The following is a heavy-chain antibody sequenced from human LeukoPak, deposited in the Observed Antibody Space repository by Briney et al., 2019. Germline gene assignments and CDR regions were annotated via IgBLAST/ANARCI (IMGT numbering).Heavy chain of an antibody. CDR2: ISSSSSYT. D-gene: IGHD3-9*01. CDR3: ARIGNDILTGYLSYYYGMDV. Sequence: GGSLRLSCAASGFTFSDYYMSWIRRAPGKGLEWVSYISSSSSYTNYADSVKGRFTISRDNAKNSLYLQMNSLRAEDTAVYYCARIGNDILTGYLSYYYGMDVWGKGTTVTVSS. CDR1: GFTFSDYY. J-gene: IGHJ6*04. V-gene: IGHV3-11*06.